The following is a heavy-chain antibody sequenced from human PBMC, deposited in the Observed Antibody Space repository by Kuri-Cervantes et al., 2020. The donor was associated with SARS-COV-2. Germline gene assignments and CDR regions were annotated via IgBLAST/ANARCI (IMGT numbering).Heavy chain of an antibody. V-gene: IGHV4-34*01. CDR1: GGSISSYY. Sequence: ESLKISCTVSGGSISSYYWSWIRQPPGKGLEWIGEINHSGSTNYSPSLKSRVTISVDTSKNQFSLKLSSVTAADTAVYYCARAWGYWGQGTLVTVSS. CDR2: INHSGST. CDR3: ARAWGY. J-gene: IGHJ4*02. D-gene: IGHD3-16*01.